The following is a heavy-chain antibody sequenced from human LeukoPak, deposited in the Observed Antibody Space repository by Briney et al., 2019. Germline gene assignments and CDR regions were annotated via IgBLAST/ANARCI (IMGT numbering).Heavy chain of an antibody. CDR1: GFTFSTYA. CDR3: ARAPTIGTTAIFDY. CDR2: ISSSSNTI. D-gene: IGHD5-24*01. V-gene: IGHV3-48*04. J-gene: IGHJ4*02. Sequence: GGSLRLSCAASGFTFSTYAINWVRQAPGKGPEWVSYISSSSNTIYYADSVKGRFTISRDNAKNSLFLQMNSLGAEDTAVYYCARAPTIGTTAIFDYWAREPWSPSPQ.